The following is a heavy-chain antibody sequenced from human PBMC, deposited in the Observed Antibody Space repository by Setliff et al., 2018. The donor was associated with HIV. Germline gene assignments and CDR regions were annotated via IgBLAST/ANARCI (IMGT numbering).Heavy chain of an antibody. D-gene: IGHD5-18*01. CDR2: IISIFDKA. V-gene: IGHV1-69*13. J-gene: IGHJ3*02. Sequence: SVKVSCKSSGGSFNTYAINWVRQAPGQGLEWMGGIISIFDKANYAQKFHGRLTITADVSTRTVYMELNSLGSGDTAVYYCARGGGRGYSSGEAFDIWGQGTLVTVSS. CDR3: ARGGGRGYSSGEAFDI. CDR1: GGSFNTYA.